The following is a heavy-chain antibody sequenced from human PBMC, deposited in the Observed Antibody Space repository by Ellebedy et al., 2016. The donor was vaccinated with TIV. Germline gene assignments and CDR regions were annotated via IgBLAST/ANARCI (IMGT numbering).Heavy chain of an antibody. CDR2: INPNSGGT. CDR3: TRDLTNIVSGDY. J-gene: IGHJ4*02. Sequence: AASVKVSCKTSGYTFTDYYIHWVRQAPGQGLEWMAWINPNSGGTNYAQKFQSRVTVTRDTSTSTAFLELSRLRSDDTAVYYCTRDLTNIVSGDYWGQGTLVTVSS. CDR1: GYTFTDYY. D-gene: IGHD5/OR15-5a*01. V-gene: IGHV1-2*02.